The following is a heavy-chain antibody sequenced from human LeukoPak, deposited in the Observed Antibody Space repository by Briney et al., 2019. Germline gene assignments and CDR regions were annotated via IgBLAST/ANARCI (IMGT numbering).Heavy chain of an antibody. CDR1: GYSITSSSW. CDR2: IYHSGTT. D-gene: IGHD3-10*01. CDR3: ARKENVYYYFDY. Sequence: SETLSLTCAVSGYSITSSSWWGWIRQPPGKGLEWIGYIYHSGTTYYNPSLQSRVTMSVDTSKYQFSLKLSSVTAVDTAVYYCARKENVYYYFDYWGQGTLVTVSS. V-gene: IGHV4-28*01. J-gene: IGHJ4*02.